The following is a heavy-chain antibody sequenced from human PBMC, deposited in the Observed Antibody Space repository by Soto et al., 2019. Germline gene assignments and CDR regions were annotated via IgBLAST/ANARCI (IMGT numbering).Heavy chain of an antibody. CDR1: GFTFSSYA. V-gene: IGHV3-30-3*01. CDR3: ARAPAALGFDY. Sequence: QVQLVESGGGVVQPGRSLRLSCAASGFTFSSYARHWVRQAPGKGLEWVAVISYDGSNKYYADSVKGRFTISRDNSKTTLYLQMNSLRAEDTAVYYCARAPAALGFDYWGQGTLVTVSS. CDR2: ISYDGSNK. J-gene: IGHJ4*02. D-gene: IGHD6-25*01.